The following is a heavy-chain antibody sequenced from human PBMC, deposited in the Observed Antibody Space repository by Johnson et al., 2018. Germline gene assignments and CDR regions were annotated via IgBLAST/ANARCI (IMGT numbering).Heavy chain of an antibody. V-gene: IGHV3-30-3*01. CDR3: AGDQYYYGSGGYDGAFDI. J-gene: IGHJ3*02. CDR1: GFTFSTYV. D-gene: IGHD3-10*01. CDR2: ISYDGSNK. Sequence: QVQLVQSGGGLVQSGGSLRLSCAASGFTFSTYVMEWVRQAPGKGLEWVAVISYDGSNKYYADSVKGRFTISRDNSKNTLYLQMNSLRAEDTVVYYCAGDQYYYGSGGYDGAFDIWGQGTMVTVAS.